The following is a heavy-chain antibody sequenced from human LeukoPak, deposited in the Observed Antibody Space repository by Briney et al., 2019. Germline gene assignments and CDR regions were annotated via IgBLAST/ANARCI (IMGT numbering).Heavy chain of an antibody. Sequence: PGRSLRLSCAASGFTFDDYAMHWVRQAPGKGLEWVSGISWNSGSIGYADSVKGRFTISRDNAKNSLYLQMNSLRGEDTALYYCARVARPYGDYYFDYWGQGTLVTVSS. V-gene: IGHV3-9*01. D-gene: IGHD4-17*01. CDR3: ARVARPYGDYYFDY. CDR1: GFTFDDYA. CDR2: ISWNSGSI. J-gene: IGHJ4*02.